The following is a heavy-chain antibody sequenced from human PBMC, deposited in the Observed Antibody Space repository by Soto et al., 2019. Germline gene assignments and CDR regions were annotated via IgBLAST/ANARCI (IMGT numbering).Heavy chain of an antibody. J-gene: IGHJ4*02. V-gene: IGHV4-39*01. CDR1: GGSISSKSYF. CDR3: TSRNSFDLXSDY. Sequence: SETLSLTCTVSGGSISSKSYFWGWIRQPPGKALEWIGHIYYSGGSTSTFYNPSLKSRVTMSVDTSKDQVSLKVNSVTAADTAVYFCTSRNSFDLXSDYWGQGTLVTVSS. CDR2: IYYSGGSTST. D-gene: IGHD5-18*01.